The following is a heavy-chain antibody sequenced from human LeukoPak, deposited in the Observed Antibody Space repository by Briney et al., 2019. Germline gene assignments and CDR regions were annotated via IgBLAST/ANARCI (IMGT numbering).Heavy chain of an antibody. D-gene: IGHD2-2*01. CDR1: GFTFSSYS. Sequence: PGGSLRLSCAASGFTFSSYSMNWVRQAPGKGLEWVSYISSSSSTIYYADSVKGRFTISRDNAKNSLYLQMNSLRDEDTAVYYCARDMVGYQLLLYYYGMDVWGQGTTVTVSS. CDR3: ARDMVGYQLLLYYYGMDV. CDR2: ISSSSSTI. J-gene: IGHJ6*02. V-gene: IGHV3-48*02.